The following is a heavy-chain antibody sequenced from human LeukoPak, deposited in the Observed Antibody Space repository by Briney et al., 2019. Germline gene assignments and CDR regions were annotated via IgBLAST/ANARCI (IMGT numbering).Heavy chain of an antibody. CDR1: GFAVSNNY. V-gene: IGHV3-53*01. D-gene: IGHD6-13*01. CDR3: ARAGPSSSWHQFDY. CDR2: IYNAVT. J-gene: IGHJ4*02. Sequence: GGSLRLSCTASGFAVSNNYMSWVRQAPGKGLEWVSLIYNAVTYADSVKGRFTISRDDSKNTLNLQMNSLRADDTAVYYCARAGPSSSWHQFDYWGQGTLVTVSS.